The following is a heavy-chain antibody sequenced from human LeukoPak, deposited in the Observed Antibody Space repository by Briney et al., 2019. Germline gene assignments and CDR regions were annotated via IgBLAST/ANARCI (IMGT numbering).Heavy chain of an antibody. CDR2: IKQDGSEK. D-gene: IGHD6-13*01. CDR1: GFTFSNYW. CDR3: ARGKRPSSSWYFFY. J-gene: IGHJ4*02. V-gene: IGHV3-7*01. Sequence: PGGSLRLSCAASGFTFSNYWMSWVRQAPGKGLEWVANIKQDGSEKYYVDSVKGRFTISRDNAKNSLYLQMNSLRAEDTAVYYCARGKRPSSSWYFFYWGQGTLVTVSS.